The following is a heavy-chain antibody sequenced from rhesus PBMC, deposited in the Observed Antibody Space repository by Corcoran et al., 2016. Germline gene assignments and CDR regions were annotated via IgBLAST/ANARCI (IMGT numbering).Heavy chain of an antibody. D-gene: IGHD4-29*01. V-gene: IGHV2S1*01. CDR1: GFSLSTSGMG. CDR3: ARGGTTVAAQIDY. Sequence: QVTLKESGPALVKPTQTLTLTCTFSGFSLSTSGMGVGWIRQPPGKALEWLASIYWDDNKYSTKSLNSRLTLSKDPSKNPVVLTMTNIDPVDTATYYCARGGTTVAAQIDYWGQGVLVTVSS. J-gene: IGHJ4*01. CDR2: IYWDDNK.